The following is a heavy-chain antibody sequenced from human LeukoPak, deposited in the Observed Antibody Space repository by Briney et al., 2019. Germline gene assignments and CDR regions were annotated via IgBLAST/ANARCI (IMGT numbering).Heavy chain of an antibody. CDR3: ARDRAPKTVTSEVDAFDI. J-gene: IGHJ3*02. CDR1: EYTFASYA. V-gene: IGHV1-3*03. Sequence: ASVKVSCKASEYTFASYAIHWVRQAPGQSLEWMGWINAGNGNTKYSQEFQGRVTITRDTSATKVYMELSSLRSEDMAVYYCARDRAPKTVTSEVDAFDIWGQGTMVTVSS. D-gene: IGHD4-17*01. CDR2: INAGNGNT.